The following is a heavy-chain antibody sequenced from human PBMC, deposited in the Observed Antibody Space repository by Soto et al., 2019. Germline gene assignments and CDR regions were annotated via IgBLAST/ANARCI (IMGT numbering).Heavy chain of an antibody. Sequence: GGSLRLSCATSGFVVSRNYMHWVRQAPGKGLEWVSVMYSDGKTYYAESVKGRFTISRDNSKSTVFLHMKSLRAEDTAVYYCARSPYCGTECNSGYLDFWGQGSLVTVSS. CDR1: GFVVSRNY. CDR2: MYSDGKT. J-gene: IGHJ4*02. D-gene: IGHD2-21*01. CDR3: ARSPYCGTECNSGYLDF. V-gene: IGHV3-53*01.